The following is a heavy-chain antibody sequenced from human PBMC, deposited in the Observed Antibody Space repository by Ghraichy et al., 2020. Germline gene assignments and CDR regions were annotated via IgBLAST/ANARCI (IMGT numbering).Heavy chain of an antibody. D-gene: IGHD3-10*01. V-gene: IGHV2-5*01. CDR3: AHKVLWFGELLSPFDY. CDR2: IFWNDDK. J-gene: IGHJ4*02. Sequence: GPTLVKPTQTLTLTCTFSGFSLSTPAAAVGWFRQPPGKALEWLTLIFWNDDKRYRSSLRSRLTIAKDTSKNQVVLTMTNMDPEDTGTYFCAHKVLWFGELLSPFDYWGQGTLVTVSS. CDR1: GFSLSTPAAA.